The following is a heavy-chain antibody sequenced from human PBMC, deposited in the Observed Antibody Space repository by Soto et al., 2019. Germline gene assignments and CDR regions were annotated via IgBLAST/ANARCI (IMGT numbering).Heavy chain of an antibody. CDR3: ARSSRYYYVDY. CDR2: INAGNGNT. D-gene: IGHD3-22*01. Sequence: QVQLVQSGAEVKKPGASVKVSCKASGYTFTSYAMHWVRQAPGQRLEWMGWINAGNGNTKYSQKFQGRVTITRDTSASTIYMELSSLRSEDTAVYYCARSSRYYYVDYWGQGTLVTVAS. CDR1: GYTFTSYA. V-gene: IGHV1-3*01. J-gene: IGHJ4*02.